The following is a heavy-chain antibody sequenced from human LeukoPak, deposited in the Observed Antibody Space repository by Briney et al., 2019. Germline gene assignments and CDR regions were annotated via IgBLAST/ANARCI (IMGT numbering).Heavy chain of an antibody. CDR2: IYDSGST. Sequence: SETLSLTCTVSGYSISSGYYWGRIQQPPGKGLEWIGSIYDSGSTYYNPSLRSRVTISVDTSKNQFSLKLSSVTAADTAVYYCSRDGWYYYDSSGYYEIDYWGQGTLVTVSS. CDR3: SRDGWYYYDSSGYYEIDY. CDR1: GYSISSGYY. D-gene: IGHD3-22*01. V-gene: IGHV4-38-2*02. J-gene: IGHJ4*02.